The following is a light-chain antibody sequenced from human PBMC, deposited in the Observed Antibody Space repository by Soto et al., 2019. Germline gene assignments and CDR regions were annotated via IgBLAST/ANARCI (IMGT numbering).Light chain of an antibody. J-gene: IGLJ1*01. V-gene: IGLV1-44*01. CDR3: AAWDDSLNGYV. CDR1: SYNIGSNT. Sequence: VLTQPPSASGTPGQRVTISCSGSSYNIGSNTVNWYQQLPGTAPKLLIYSNNQRPSGVPDRFSGSKSGTSASLAISGLQSEDEADYYCAAWDDSLNGYVFATGTKVTVL. CDR2: SNN.